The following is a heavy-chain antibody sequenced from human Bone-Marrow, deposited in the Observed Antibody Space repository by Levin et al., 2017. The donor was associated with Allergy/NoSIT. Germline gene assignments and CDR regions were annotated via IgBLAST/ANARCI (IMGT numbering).Heavy chain of an antibody. V-gene: IGHV3-30*03. J-gene: IGHJ4*02. CDR1: GFTFSSYG. Sequence: PGGSLRLSCAASGFTFSSYGMHWVRQAPGKGLEWVAVISYDGSNKYYADSVKGRFTISRDNSKNTLYLQMNSLRAEDTAVYYCARISPRIAAAGLVDYWGQGTLVTVSS. CDR2: ISYDGSNK. CDR3: ARISPRIAAAGLVDY. D-gene: IGHD6-13*01.